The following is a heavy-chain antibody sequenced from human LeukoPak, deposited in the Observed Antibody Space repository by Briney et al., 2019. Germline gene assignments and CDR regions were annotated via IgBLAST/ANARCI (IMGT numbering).Heavy chain of an antibody. Sequence: GASVKVSCKASGYTFTSYYMHWVRQAPGQGLEWMGIINPSGGSTSYAQKFQGRVTMTRDTSTSTVYMELSSLRSEDTAVYYCARDFITMVRGAQRFDYWGQGTLVTVSS. V-gene: IGHV1-46*01. CDR1: GYTFTSYY. J-gene: IGHJ4*02. D-gene: IGHD3-10*01. CDR3: ARDFITMVRGAQRFDY. CDR2: INPSGGST.